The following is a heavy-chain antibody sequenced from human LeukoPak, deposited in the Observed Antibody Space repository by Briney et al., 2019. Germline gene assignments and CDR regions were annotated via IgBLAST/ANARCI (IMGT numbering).Heavy chain of an antibody. CDR1: GYTFTTYY. V-gene: IGHV1-18*01. J-gene: IGHJ6*02. CDR2: LCAYNGNT. CDR3: ARVAAATGDYEPLYYYGMDV. Sequence: ASVKVSCKASGYTFTTYYISWVRQAPGQGLEWMGWLCAYNGNTNYAQKFQGRVTMTTDTSTSTAYMELRTLRSDDTAVYYCARVAAATGDYEPLYYYGMDVWGQGTTVTVSS. D-gene: IGHD4-17*01.